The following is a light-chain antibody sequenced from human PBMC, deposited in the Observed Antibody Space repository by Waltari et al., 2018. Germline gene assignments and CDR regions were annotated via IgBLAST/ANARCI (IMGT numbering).Light chain of an antibody. Sequence: QSALTQPASVSGSPGQSITISCTGTSSDVGGYNYVSWYQQHPGKAPKLMIYDVSNRPSGVPDRFSGSKSGTSASLAISGLRPEDEAEYYCASWDDSLNGRWEFGGGTKVTVL. CDR3: ASWDDSLNGRWE. CDR2: DVS. J-gene: IGLJ3*02. CDR1: SSDVGGYNY. V-gene: IGLV2-14*03.